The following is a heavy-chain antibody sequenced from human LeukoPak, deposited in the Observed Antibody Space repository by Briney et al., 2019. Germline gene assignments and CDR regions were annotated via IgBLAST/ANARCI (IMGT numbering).Heavy chain of an antibody. CDR3: ARRNLWFGELGLDY. CDR2: IYYSGST. J-gene: IGHJ4*02. V-gene: IGHV4-59*08. D-gene: IGHD3-10*01. Sequence: SETLSLTCTVSGGSISSYYWSWIRQPPGKGLEWIGYIYYSGSTNYNPSPKSRVTISVDTSKNQFSLKLSSVTAADTAVYYCARRNLWFGELGLDYWGQGTLVTVSS. CDR1: GGSISSYY.